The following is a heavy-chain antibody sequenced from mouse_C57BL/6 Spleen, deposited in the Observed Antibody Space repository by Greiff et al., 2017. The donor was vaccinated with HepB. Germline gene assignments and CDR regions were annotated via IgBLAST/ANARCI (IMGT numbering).Heavy chain of an antibody. V-gene: IGHV1-76*01. D-gene: IGHD2-10*02. CDR2: IYPGSGNT. CDR3: ARRYGKGYFDV. Sequence: QVQLKESGAELVRPGASVKLSCKASGYTFTDYYINWVKQRPGQGLEWIARIYPGSGNTYYNEKFKGKATLTAEKSSSTAYMQLSSLTSEDSAVYFCARRYGKGYFDVWGTGTTVTVSS. CDR1: GYTFTDYY. J-gene: IGHJ1*03.